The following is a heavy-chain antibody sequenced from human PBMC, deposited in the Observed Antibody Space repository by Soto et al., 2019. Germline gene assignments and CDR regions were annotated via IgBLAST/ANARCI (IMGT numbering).Heavy chain of an antibody. CDR2: ISSSGSTI. V-gene: IGHV3-11*01. J-gene: IGHJ5*02. CDR3: ARTYDILSSFDP. D-gene: IGHD3-9*01. CDR1: GFTFSDYY. Sequence: GESLKISCAASGFTFSDYYMSWIRQAPGKGLEWVSYISSSGSTIYYADSVKGRFTISRDNAKNSLYLQMNSLRAEDTAVYYCARTYDILSSFDPWGQGTLVTVSS.